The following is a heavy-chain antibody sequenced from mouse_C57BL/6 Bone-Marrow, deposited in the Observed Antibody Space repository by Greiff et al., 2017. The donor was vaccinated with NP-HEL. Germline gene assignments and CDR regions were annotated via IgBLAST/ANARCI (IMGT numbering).Heavy chain of an antibody. CDR2: INSNGGST. V-gene: IGHV5-2*01. Sequence: EVKVVESGGGLVQPGESLKLSCESNEYEFPSHDMSWVRKTPEKRLELVAAINSNGGSTYYPDTMERRFIISRDNTKKTLYLQMSSLRSEDTALYYCAREGIYDGYYGFAYWGQGTLVTGSA. J-gene: IGHJ3*01. CDR3: AREGIYDGYYGFAY. CDR1: EYEFPSHD. D-gene: IGHD2-3*01.